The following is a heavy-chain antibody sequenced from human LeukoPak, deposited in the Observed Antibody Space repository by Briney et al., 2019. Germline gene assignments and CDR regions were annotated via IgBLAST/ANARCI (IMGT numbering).Heavy chain of an antibody. CDR2: IGAYNGNT. CDR1: GYTFSIYG. Sequence: ASVKVPCKASGYTFSIYGVSWVRQAPGQGLEWVAWIGAYNGNTNYAQKFQGRVTMTTDTSTSTAYMELRSLRSDDTAVYYCARGGYSYGYMGYLDYWGQGTLVTVSS. D-gene: IGHD5-18*01. CDR3: ARGGYSYGYMGYLDY. J-gene: IGHJ4*02. V-gene: IGHV1-18*01.